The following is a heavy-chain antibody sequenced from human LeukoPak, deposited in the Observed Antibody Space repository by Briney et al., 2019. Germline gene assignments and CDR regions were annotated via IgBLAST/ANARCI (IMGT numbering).Heavy chain of an antibody. CDR1: GFTFDDYA. Sequence: GGSLRLSCAASGFTFDDYAMHWVRQAPGKGLEWVSGISWNSGSTGYADSVKGRFTISRDNAKNSLYLQMNSLRAEDTALYYCAKDRGAYYYDSSGLFDYWGQGTLVTVSS. J-gene: IGHJ4*02. D-gene: IGHD3-22*01. V-gene: IGHV3-9*01. CDR3: AKDRGAYYYDSSGLFDY. CDR2: ISWNSGST.